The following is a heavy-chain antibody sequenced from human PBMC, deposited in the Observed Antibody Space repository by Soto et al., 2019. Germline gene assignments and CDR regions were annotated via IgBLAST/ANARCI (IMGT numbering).Heavy chain of an antibody. CDR3: ASGFCYRPTIYCSGGSCYVYYFDY. V-gene: IGHV4-39*07. D-gene: IGHD2-15*01. CDR1: GGSISSSSYY. J-gene: IGHJ4*02. Sequence: PSETLSLTCTVSGGSISSSSYYWGWIRQPPGKGLEWIGSIYYSGSTYYNPSLKSRVTISVDTSKNQFSLKLSSVTAADTAVYYCASGFCYRPTIYCSGGSCYVYYFDYWGQGTLVTVSS. CDR2: IYYSGST.